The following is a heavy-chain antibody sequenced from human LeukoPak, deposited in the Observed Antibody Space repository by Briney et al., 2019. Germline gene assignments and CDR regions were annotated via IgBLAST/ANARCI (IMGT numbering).Heavy chain of an antibody. J-gene: IGHJ3*02. Sequence: ASVKVSCKASGYTFTIYYMHWVRQAPGQGLEWMGIINPSGGSTSYAQKFQGRVTMTRDTSTSTVYMELSSLRSEDTAVYYCAREFPTSTVTTHWSGRPQDAFDIWGQGTMVTVSS. CDR1: GYTFTIYY. CDR2: INPSGGST. CDR3: AREFPTSTVTTHWSGRPQDAFDI. V-gene: IGHV1-46*01. D-gene: IGHD4-17*01.